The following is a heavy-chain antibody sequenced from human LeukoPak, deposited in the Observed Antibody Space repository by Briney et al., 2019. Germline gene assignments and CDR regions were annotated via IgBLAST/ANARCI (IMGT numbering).Heavy chain of an antibody. CDR3: AAFTYYQVLTGYKAGSADY. CDR2: ISSSSSYI. J-gene: IGHJ4*02. Sequence: GGSLRLSCAASGFTFSSYSMNWVRQAPGKGLEWVSSISSSSSYIYYADSVKGRFTISRDNAKNSLYLQMNSLRPEDTAVYYCAAFTYYQVLTGYKAGSADYWGQGTLVTVSS. CDR1: GFTFSSYS. V-gene: IGHV3-21*01. D-gene: IGHD3-9*01.